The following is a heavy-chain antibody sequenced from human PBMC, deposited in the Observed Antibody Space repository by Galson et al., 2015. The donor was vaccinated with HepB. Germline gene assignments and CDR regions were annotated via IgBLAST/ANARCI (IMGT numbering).Heavy chain of an antibody. D-gene: IGHD4-23*01. J-gene: IGHJ4*02. CDR3: ARHPLPLTTVVMGGSDY. Sequence: QSGAAVKKPGESLRISFKGCGYSFTSYWIGWVRQMLGKGLEWMGRIDPSDSYTNYSPSFQGHVTISADKSISTAYLQWNSLKASDTAMYYCARHPLPLTTVVMGGSDYWGQGTLVTVSS. CDR2: IDPSDSYT. CDR1: GYSFTSYW. V-gene: IGHV5-10-1*01.